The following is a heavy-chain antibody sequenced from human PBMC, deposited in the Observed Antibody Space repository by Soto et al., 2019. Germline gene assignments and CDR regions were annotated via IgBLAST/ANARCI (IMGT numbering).Heavy chain of an antibody. CDR1: GFTFSSYW. D-gene: IGHD3-10*01. CDR2: IKQDGSEK. CDR3: AREGVLLWCGGEIDY. J-gene: IGHJ4*02. Sequence: EVQLVESGGGLVQPGGSLRLSCAASGFTFSSYWMSWVRQAPGKGLEWVANIKQDGSEKYYVDSVKGRFTISRDNAKNSLYLQMNSLRAEDTAVYYCAREGVLLWCGGEIDYWGQGTLVTVSS. V-gene: IGHV3-7*05.